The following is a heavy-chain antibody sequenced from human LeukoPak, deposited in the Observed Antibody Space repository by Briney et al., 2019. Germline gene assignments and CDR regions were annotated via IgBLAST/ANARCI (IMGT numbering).Heavy chain of an antibody. CDR1: GGSISSYY. Sequence: PSETLSLTCTVSGGSISSYYWSRIRQPAGKGLEWIGRIYTSGSTNYNPSLKSRVTMSVDTSKNQFSLKLSSVTAADTAVYYCARERLNVLLWFGENDAFDIRGQGTMVTVSS. CDR2: IYTSGST. V-gene: IGHV4-4*07. CDR3: ARERLNVLLWFGENDAFDI. J-gene: IGHJ3*02. D-gene: IGHD3-10*01.